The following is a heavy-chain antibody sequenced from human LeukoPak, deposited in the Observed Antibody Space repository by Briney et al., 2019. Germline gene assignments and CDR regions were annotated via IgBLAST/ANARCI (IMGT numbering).Heavy chain of an antibody. J-gene: IGHJ4*02. V-gene: IGHV4-59*12. CDR1: GDSINGYH. Sequence: PSETLSLTCTVSGDSINGYHWSWIRQPPGKALEWVGYIYYIGSTNYNPSLKSRITMSVDTSKSQFSLKLSSVTAADTAVYYCARRPSYSGSYTTDYWGQGTLVTVSS. CDR3: ARRPSYSGSYTTDY. CDR2: IYYIGST. D-gene: IGHD1-26*01.